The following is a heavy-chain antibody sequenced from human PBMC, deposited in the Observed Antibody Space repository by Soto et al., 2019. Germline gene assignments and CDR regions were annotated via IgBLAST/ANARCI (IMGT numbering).Heavy chain of an antibody. J-gene: IGHJ5*02. D-gene: IGHD6-6*01. CDR1: GFTFSSYA. V-gene: IGHV3-21*01. CDR2: ISSSSSYI. CDR3: ARDLSYSSSSNWFDP. Sequence: GGSLRLSCAASGFTFSSYAMSWVRQAPGKGLEWVSAISSSSSYIYYADSVKGRFTISRDNAKNSLYLQMNSLRAEDTAVYYCARDLSYSSSSNWFDPWGQGTLVTVSS.